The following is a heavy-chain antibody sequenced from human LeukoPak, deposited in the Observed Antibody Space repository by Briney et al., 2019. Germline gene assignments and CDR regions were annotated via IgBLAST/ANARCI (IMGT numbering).Heavy chain of an antibody. J-gene: IGHJ6*03. CDR3: ARGTKYDFWSGYLRRTPGDDPNYYYYYMDV. D-gene: IGHD3-3*01. Sequence: GASVKVSCKASVGTFSRYAISWVRQAPGQGREWMGGIIPIFGTANYEQKFQGRVTIIADKSTSTAYMELSSLRSEDTAVYYCARGTKYDFWSGYLRRTPGDDPNYYYYYMDVWGKGTTVTVSS. V-gene: IGHV1-69*06. CDR1: VGTFSRYA. CDR2: IIPIFGTA.